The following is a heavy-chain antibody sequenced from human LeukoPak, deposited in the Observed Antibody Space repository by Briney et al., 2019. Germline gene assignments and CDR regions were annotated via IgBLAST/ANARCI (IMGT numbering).Heavy chain of an antibody. CDR3: ARALRSSSWYGFDY. Sequence: PGGSLRLSCAASGFTFSSYAMSWVRQAPGKGLEWVAVISYDGSNKYYADSVKGRFTISRDNSKNTLYLQMNSLRAEDTAVYYCARALRSSSWYGFDYWGQGTLVTVSS. D-gene: IGHD6-13*01. J-gene: IGHJ4*02. CDR1: GFTFSSYA. V-gene: IGHV3-30*04. CDR2: ISYDGSNK.